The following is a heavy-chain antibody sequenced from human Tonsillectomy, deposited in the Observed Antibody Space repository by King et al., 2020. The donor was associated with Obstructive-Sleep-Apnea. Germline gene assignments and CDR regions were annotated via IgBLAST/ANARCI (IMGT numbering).Heavy chain of an antibody. CDR2: IRNKAYGGTT. CDR1: GFTFGDYA. V-gene: IGHV3-49*03. CDR3: SRVDTAMVTDTPLYGMDV. Sequence: VQLVESGGGLVQPGRSLRLSCTASGFTFGDYAMSWFRQAPGKGLEWVGFIRNKAYGGTTEYAASVKGRFTISRDDSKSVAYLQMNSLKTEDTAVYYCSRVDTAMVTDTPLYGMDVWGQGTTVTVSS. J-gene: IGHJ6*02. D-gene: IGHD5-18*01.